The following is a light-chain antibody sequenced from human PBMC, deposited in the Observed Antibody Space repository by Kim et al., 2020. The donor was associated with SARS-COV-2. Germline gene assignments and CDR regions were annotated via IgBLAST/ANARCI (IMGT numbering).Light chain of an antibody. CDR2: NVN. Sequence: QSALTQPASVSGSPGQSITISCTGTSSDIGDYPYVSWYQQHPGKAPQLMIFNVNSRPSGVSNRFSGSKSGNTASLTISGLQAEDEADYYCSSYTFRSAVVVFGGGTRLTVL. CDR1: SSDIGDYPY. V-gene: IGLV2-14*03. CDR3: SSYTFRSAVVV. J-gene: IGLJ2*01.